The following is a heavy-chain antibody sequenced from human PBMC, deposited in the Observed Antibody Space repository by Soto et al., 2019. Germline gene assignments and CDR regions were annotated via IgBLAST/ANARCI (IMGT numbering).Heavy chain of an antibody. V-gene: IGHV1-46*01. D-gene: IGHD3-22*01. Sequence: ASVKVSCKASGYIFINYYIHWVRQAPGQGLEWIGIINPNGGSTNYAQKFRGRVTMARDTSKNQFSLKLSSVTAADTAVYYCARDGYYYDSSGYQRVYYFDYWGQGTLVTVSS. CDR3: ARDGYYYDSSGYQRVYYFDY. J-gene: IGHJ4*02. CDR2: INPNGGST. CDR1: GYIFINYY.